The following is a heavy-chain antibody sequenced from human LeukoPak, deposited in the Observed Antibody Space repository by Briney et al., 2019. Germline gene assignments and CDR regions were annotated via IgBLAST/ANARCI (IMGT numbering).Heavy chain of an antibody. CDR3: ARADRLDGGPYLIGP. J-gene: IGHJ5*02. CDR1: GYTFTDYY. V-gene: IGHV1-2*02. Sequence: ASVKVSCKTSGYTFTDYYMHWVRPAPGQGLEWMGWINHNTGGTSSAQKFQGRVTMTRDTSITTVYMEVKWLTSGDTAIYYCARADRLDGGPYLIGPWGQGTLVTVSS. CDR2: INHNTGGT. D-gene: IGHD2-21*01.